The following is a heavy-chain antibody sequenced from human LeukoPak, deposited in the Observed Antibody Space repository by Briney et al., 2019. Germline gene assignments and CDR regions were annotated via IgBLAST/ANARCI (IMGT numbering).Heavy chain of an antibody. CDR2: ISGSGGST. V-gene: IGHV3-23*01. D-gene: IGHD3-10*01. J-gene: IGHJ4*02. CDR3: AKATGITMVRGGNFDY. Sequence: GGSLRLSCAASGFTFSSYAMSWVRQAPGKGLEWVSAISGSGGSTYYADSVKDRFTISRDNSKNTLYLQMNILRAEDTAVYYCAKATGITMVRGGNFDYWGQGTLVTVSS. CDR1: GFTFSSYA.